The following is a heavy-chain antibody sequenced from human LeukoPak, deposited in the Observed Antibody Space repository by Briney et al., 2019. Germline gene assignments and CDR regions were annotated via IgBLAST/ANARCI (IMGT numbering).Heavy chain of an antibody. D-gene: IGHD5-12*01. CDR2: VSDDENNK. CDR1: GFTFSSYA. CDR3: ASVDDLDAFAM. J-gene: IGHJ3*02. V-gene: IGHV3-30*04. Sequence: GGSLRLSCAASGFTFSSYAMHWVRQAPGKELEWVAVVSDDENNKYYADSVKGRFTISRDNSKNTLYLQMNSLRGEDTAVYYCASVDDLDAFAMWGQGTMVTVSS.